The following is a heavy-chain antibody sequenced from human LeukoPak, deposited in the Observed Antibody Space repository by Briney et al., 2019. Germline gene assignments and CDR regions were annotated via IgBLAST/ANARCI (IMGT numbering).Heavy chain of an antibody. Sequence: SGPTLVNPPHTLTLTCTFSGFSLSTSGVGMGWFRQPPGKALEWLALIYWNDDKRYSPSLKSRLSITKDTSKNQLVLTMTNMDTVDTATYYCAHMMTTVTTGWFDPWGQGTLVTVSS. CDR3: AHMMTTVTTGWFDP. D-gene: IGHD4-17*01. CDR1: GFSLSTSGVG. J-gene: IGHJ5*02. CDR2: IYWNDDK. V-gene: IGHV2-5*01.